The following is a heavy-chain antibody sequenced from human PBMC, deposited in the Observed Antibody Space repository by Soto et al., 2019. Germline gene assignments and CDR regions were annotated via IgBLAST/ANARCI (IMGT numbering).Heavy chain of an antibody. CDR3: AREGIDSSFDP. Sequence: QVQLQESGPGLVKPSGTLALTCAVSGVSVTRSNWWSWVRQSPGKGLEWIGEVYHSGSTRYNPSLMSCVALSVDISRNQFSLRLTSVTDAGRAVSCCAREGIDSSFDPWGHGILVTVSS. CDR1: GVSVTRSNW. CDR2: VYHSGST. V-gene: IGHV4-4*01. D-gene: IGHD2-15*01. J-gene: IGHJ5*02.